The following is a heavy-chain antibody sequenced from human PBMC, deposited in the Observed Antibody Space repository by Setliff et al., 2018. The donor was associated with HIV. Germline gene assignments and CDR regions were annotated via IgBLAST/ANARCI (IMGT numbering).Heavy chain of an antibody. CDR1: GTDLNVGY. J-gene: IGHJ3*01. D-gene: IGHD3-22*01. CDR2: ISNSSHDI. Sequence: PGGSLRLSCVASGTDLNVGYMSWIRQAPGKGPEWVSYISNSSHDIAYLDSVKGRFTISRDNAKNSLYLQMNSLRAEDTAVYYCARDPYDSRALDSSAYGAFDFWGQGTMVTVSS. V-gene: IGHV3-11*01. CDR3: ARDPYDSRALDSSAYGAFDF.